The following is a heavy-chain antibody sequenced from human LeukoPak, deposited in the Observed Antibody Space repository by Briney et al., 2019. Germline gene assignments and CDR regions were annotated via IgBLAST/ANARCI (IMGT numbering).Heavy chain of an antibody. CDR2: IYYSGST. CDR1: GGSISSYY. CDR3: AAGTYDSSGYYYQPPPFDY. J-gene: IGHJ4*02. D-gene: IGHD3-22*01. V-gene: IGHV4-59*08. Sequence: SETLSLTCTVSGGSISSYYWSWIRQPPGKGLEWIGYIYYSGSTNYNPSLKSRVTISVDTSKNQFSLKLSSVAAADTAVYYCAAGTYDSSGYYYQPPPFDYWGQGTLVTVSS.